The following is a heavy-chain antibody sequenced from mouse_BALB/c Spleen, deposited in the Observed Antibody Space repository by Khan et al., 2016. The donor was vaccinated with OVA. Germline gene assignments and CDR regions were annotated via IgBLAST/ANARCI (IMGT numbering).Heavy chain of an antibody. J-gene: IGHJ4*01. D-gene: IGHD2-1*01. CDR3: TIGNYPYYTLHY. CDR1: GYTFTTYW. V-gene: IGHV1-53*01. CDR2: INPNNGGT. Sequence: QVQLQQPGTELVKPGASVKLSCEASGYTFTTYWMHWVKLRPGQGFEWIGEINPNNGGTNYNEKFKKKATLTVDKSSSTAYMQLSSLTSEDSAVYYCTIGNYPYYTLHYWGQGTSVTVSS.